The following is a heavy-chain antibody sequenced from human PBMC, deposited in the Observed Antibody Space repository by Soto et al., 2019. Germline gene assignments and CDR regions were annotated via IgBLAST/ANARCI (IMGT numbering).Heavy chain of an antibody. V-gene: IGHV3-7*01. J-gene: IGHJ6*02. D-gene: IGHD6-13*01. CDR1: GFTFSSYW. Sequence: EVQLVESGGGLVQPGGSLRLSCAASGFTFSSYWMSWVRQAPVKGLEWVGNIKQDGSEKYYVDFMEGRFTISRDNAENSLYLQMNSLRAEDTAVYYCARIASAGRGWDVWGQGTTVVVSS. CDR3: ARIASAGRGWDV. CDR2: IKQDGSEK.